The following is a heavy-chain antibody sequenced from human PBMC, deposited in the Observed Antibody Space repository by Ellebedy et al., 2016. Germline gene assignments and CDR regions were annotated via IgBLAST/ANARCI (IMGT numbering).Heavy chain of an antibody. V-gene: IGHV3-7*03. D-gene: IGHD1-14*01. CDR1: GSTLSRYW. CDR2: IKQDGSEK. CDR3: ARGNTIPGPEPLDY. Sequence: GGSLRLSCAASGSTLSRYWMSWFRQAPGKGLEWVANIKQDGSEKYYVDSVKGRFTISRDNAKNSVYLQMSSLRAEDMAVYYCARGNTIPGPEPLDYWGQGTLITVSS. J-gene: IGHJ4*02.